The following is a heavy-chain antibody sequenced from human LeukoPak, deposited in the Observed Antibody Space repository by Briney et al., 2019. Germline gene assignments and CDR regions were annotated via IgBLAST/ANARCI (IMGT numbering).Heavy chain of an antibody. J-gene: IGHJ4*02. V-gene: IGHV1-18*01. CDR1: GYTFTNYG. Sequence: ASVTVSFKASGYTFTNYGISWVRQAPGQGLEWMGWISAYNGNTNFAQKLQGRVTMTTDTSTSTAHMDLRSLRSDDTAVYYCARDQAATNTQVRFCLDWGQGTLVTVSS. CDR3: ARDQAATNTQVRFCLD. D-gene: IGHD3-9*01. CDR2: ISAYNGNT.